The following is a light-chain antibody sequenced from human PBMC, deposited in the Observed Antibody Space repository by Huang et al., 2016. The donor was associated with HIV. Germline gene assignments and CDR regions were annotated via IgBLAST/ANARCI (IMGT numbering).Light chain of an antibody. CDR3: QQYYSTPT. CDR2: TTS. Sequence: DIQMTQSPSSLSPSVGDRVTITCRASQGIRNSLAWYQQKPGKAPKLLLHTTSTLESGVPSRFSGSGSGTDYTLTISSLQPEDFATYYCQQYYSTPTFGQGTKVEIK. J-gene: IGKJ1*01. V-gene: IGKV1-NL1*01. CDR1: QGIRNS.